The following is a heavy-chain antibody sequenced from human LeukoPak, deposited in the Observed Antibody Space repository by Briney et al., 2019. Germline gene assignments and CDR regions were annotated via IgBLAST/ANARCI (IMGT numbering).Heavy chain of an antibody. J-gene: IGHJ4*02. CDR1: GFTFTSYW. CDR2: IKQDGSEK. CDR3: ARDGVYYDFWSGYYTGSY. D-gene: IGHD3-3*01. V-gene: IGHV3-7*01. Sequence: GGSLRLSCAASGFTFTSYWMSWVRQAPGKGLEWVANIKQDGSEKYYVDSVKGRLTISRDNAKNSLYLQMNSLRVEDTAVYYCARDGVYYDFWSGYYTGSYWGQGTLVTVSS.